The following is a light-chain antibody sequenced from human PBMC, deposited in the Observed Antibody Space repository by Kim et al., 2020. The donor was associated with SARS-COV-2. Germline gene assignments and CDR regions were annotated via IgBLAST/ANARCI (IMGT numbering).Light chain of an antibody. CDR2: GNN. CDR1: SVSRYY. V-gene: IGLV3-19*01. CDR3: NSRDSNDNVL. J-gene: IGLJ2*01. Sequence: VVWGQTVRNTCQGDSVSRYYATWYQQKPGHAPILIIYGNNKRPSGIPERFYGSSTGNTASLTITGTQAGDEADYYCNSRDSNDNVLFGGGTKLTVL.